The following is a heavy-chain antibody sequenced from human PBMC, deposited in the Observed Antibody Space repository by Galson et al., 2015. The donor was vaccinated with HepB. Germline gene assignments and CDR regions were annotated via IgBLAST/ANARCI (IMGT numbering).Heavy chain of an antibody. CDR1: GFTSSSFA. Sequence: SLRLSCAPPGFTSSSFAMSWVRQAPGKGLEWVSAISGDGVNTYYADSVKGRFTISRDNSKNTLSLQMNSLRADDTAIYYCAKDLGAGGGSCFDYWGQGALVTVSS. J-gene: IGHJ4*02. D-gene: IGHD2-15*01. CDR2: ISGDGVNT. CDR3: AKDLGAGGGSCFDY. V-gene: IGHV3-23*01.